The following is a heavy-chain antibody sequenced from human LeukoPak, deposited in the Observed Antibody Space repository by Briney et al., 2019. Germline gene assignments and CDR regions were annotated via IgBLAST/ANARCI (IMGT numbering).Heavy chain of an antibody. V-gene: IGHV1-2*02. CDR2: INPNSGGT. D-gene: IGHD4-17*01. CDR3: ARDHYDYGDAGWFDP. CDR1: GYTFTGYY. Sequence: ASVKVSCKASGYTFTGYYMHWGRQAPEQGLEWMGWINPNSGGTNYAQKFQGRVTMTRDTSISTAYMELSRLRSDDTAVYYCARDHYDYGDAGWFDPWGQGTLVTVSS. J-gene: IGHJ5*02.